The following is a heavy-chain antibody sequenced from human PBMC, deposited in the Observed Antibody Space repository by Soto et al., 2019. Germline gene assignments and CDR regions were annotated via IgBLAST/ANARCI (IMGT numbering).Heavy chain of an antibody. D-gene: IGHD6-13*01. CDR3: ARATAAPENYYYYSGMDV. J-gene: IGHJ6*02. CDR1: GGSISSGGYY. CDR2: IYYSGST. V-gene: IGHV4-31*03. Sequence: QVQLQESGPGLVKPSQTLSLTGTVSGGSISSGGYYWSWIRQHPGKCLEWIGYIYYSGSTYYNPSLKSRVTISVDTSKNQFSLKLSSVTAADTAVYYCARATAAPENYYYYSGMDVWGQGTTVTVSS.